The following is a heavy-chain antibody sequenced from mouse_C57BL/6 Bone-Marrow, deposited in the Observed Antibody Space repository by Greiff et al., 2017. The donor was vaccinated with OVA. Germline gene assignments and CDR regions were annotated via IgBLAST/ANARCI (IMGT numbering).Heavy chain of an antibody. CDR2: IYPRSGNT. D-gene: IGHD6-1*01. J-gene: IGHJ3*01. Sequence: QVQLKESGAELARPGASVKLSCKASGYTFTSYGISWVKQRTGQGLEWIGEIYPRSGNTYYNEKFKGKATLTADKSSSTAYMELRSLTSEDSAVYFCARWGCHDGGFVYWGQGTLVTVSA. CDR3: ARWGCHDGGFVY. CDR1: GYTFTSYG. V-gene: IGHV1-81*01.